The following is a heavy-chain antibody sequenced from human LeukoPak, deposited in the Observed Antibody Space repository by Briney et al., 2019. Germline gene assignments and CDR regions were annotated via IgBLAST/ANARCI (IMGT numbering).Heavy chain of an antibody. J-gene: IGHJ3*02. CDR3: AREAASGGGAFDI. Sequence: GGSLRLSCAASGFTFSSYEMNWVRQAPGKGLEWVSVIYGGGSTYYADSVKGRFTISRDNSKNTLYLQMNSLRAEDTAVYYCAREAASGGGAFDIWGQGTMVTVSS. D-gene: IGHD6-19*01. V-gene: IGHV3-53*01. CDR2: IYGGGST. CDR1: GFTFSSYE.